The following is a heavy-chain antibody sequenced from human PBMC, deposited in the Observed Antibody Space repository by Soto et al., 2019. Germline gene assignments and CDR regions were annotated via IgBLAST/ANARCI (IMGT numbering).Heavy chain of an antibody. Sequence: GASVEVSCKASGGTFSSYAISWVRQAPGQGLEWMGGIIPIFGTANYAQKFQGRVTITADKSTSTAYMELSSLRSEDTAVYYCASGPFTMIVVVITYGMDVWGQGTTVTVSS. J-gene: IGHJ6*02. V-gene: IGHV1-69*06. CDR2: IIPIFGTA. CDR3: ASGPFTMIVVVITYGMDV. CDR1: GGTFSSYA. D-gene: IGHD3-22*01.